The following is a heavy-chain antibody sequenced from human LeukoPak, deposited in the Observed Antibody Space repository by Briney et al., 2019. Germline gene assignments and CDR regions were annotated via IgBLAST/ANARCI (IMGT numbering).Heavy chain of an antibody. CDR3: VRSPDYGDYLFDY. Sequence: GGSLRLSCAPSGFTVSRNYMSWVRQAPGKGLEWVSVIYSGGDTYYADSVKGRFTISRDNSKNTLYLQMNSLRAEDTAVYYCVRSPDYGDYLFDYWGQGTLVTVSS. J-gene: IGHJ4*02. CDR2: IYSGGDT. CDR1: GFTVSRNY. D-gene: IGHD4-17*01. V-gene: IGHV3-66*01.